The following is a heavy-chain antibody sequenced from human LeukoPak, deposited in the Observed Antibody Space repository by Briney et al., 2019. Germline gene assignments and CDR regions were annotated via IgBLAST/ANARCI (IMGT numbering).Heavy chain of an antibody. CDR2: IRYDGSNK. V-gene: IGHV3-30*02. CDR1: GFTFSSYG. J-gene: IGHJ4*02. D-gene: IGHD2-2*01. CDR3: AKDIRSRSAYYFDY. Sequence: PGGSLRLSCAASGFTFSSYGMHWVRQAPGKGLEWVAFIRYDGSNKYYADSVKGRFTISRDNSKNTLYLQMNSLRAEDTAVYYCAKDIRSRSAYYFDYWGQGTLVTVSS.